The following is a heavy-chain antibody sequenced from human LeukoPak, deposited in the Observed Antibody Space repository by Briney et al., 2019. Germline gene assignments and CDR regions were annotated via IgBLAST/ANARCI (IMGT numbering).Heavy chain of an antibody. Sequence: ASVKVSCKASGYTFTSYYMHWVRQAPGQGLEWMGWINPNSGGTNYAQKFQGRVTMTRDTSISTAYMELSRLRSDDTAVYYCARAGSYKDFYYFDYWGQGTLVTVSS. D-gene: IGHD1-26*01. CDR2: INPNSGGT. V-gene: IGHV1-2*02. CDR3: ARAGSYKDFYYFDY. CDR1: GYTFTSYY. J-gene: IGHJ4*02.